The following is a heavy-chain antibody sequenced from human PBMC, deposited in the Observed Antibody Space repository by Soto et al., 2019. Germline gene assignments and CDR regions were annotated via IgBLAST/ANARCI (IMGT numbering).Heavy chain of an antibody. Sequence: VQLVQSGAEVKKPGASVKVSCKASGYTFTSYAIHWVRQAPGQRLEWMGWINAGNGNTKYSQKFQGRVTITRDTSASTAYMELRSLTAEATAVYYCARDGAVSGNSSFDYWGQGTLVTVSS. CDR2: INAGNGNT. J-gene: IGHJ4*02. D-gene: IGHD6-19*01. CDR1: GYTFTSYA. CDR3: ARDGAVSGNSSFDY. V-gene: IGHV1-3*01.